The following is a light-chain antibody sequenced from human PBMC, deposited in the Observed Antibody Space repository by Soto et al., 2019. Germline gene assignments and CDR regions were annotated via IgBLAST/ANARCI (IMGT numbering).Light chain of an antibody. V-gene: IGKV3-15*01. Sequence: EIVMTQSPATLSLSPGDRATLSCRASQSVTNKVAWYQQKPGQAPRLLIDDASTRATGVPARFNGSGSGTEFTLTISNLQSEDFAVYYCQQYNGSPPWTFGQGTKVEIK. J-gene: IGKJ1*01. CDR1: QSVTNK. CDR2: DAS. CDR3: QQYNGSPPWT.